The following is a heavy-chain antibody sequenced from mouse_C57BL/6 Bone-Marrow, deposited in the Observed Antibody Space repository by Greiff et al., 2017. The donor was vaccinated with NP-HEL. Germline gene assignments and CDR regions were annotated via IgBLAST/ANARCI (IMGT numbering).Heavy chain of an antibody. CDR1: GFTFSDAW. D-gene: IGHD1-1*01. CDR3: LLRFDY. V-gene: IGHV6-6*01. CDR2: IRNKANNPAT. Sequence: EVQVEESGGGLVQPGGSMKLSCAASGFTFSDAWMDWVRQSPEKGLEWVAEIRNKANNPATYYAESVKGRFTISRDASKSSVYLQMNSLRAEDTGIYYYLLRFDYWGQGTTLTVSS. J-gene: IGHJ2*01.